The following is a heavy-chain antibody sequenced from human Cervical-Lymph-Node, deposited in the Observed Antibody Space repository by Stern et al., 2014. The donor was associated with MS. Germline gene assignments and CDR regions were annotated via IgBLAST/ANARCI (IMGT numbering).Heavy chain of an antibody. V-gene: IGHV1-2*02. D-gene: IGHD2-15*01. Sequence: VQLVESGAEVKKPGASVTVSCKASGYTFIDYYIHWVRQAPGQGLEWLGWINPSTGATNYGQKFQGRGTMTRDTSINTAYVELRRLRSDDTAVYFCAKVAWELLGAFDIWGQGTLITVSS. CDR2: INPSTGAT. CDR1: GYTFIDYY. CDR3: AKVAWELLGAFDI. J-gene: IGHJ3*02.